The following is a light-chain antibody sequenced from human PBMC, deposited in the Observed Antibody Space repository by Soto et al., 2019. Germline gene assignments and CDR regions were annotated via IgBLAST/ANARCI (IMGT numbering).Light chain of an antibody. CDR1: QSVSSY. CDR3: QQRRNWPPIT. CDR2: DAS. J-gene: IGKJ5*01. V-gene: IGKV3-11*01. Sequence: EIVLTQSPATLSLSPGERATLSCRASQSVSSYLAWYQQKPGQAPRLLIYDASNRAPGIPARFSGSGSGTGFTLTISSLETEDFAVYYCQQRRNWPPITFGQGTRLEIK.